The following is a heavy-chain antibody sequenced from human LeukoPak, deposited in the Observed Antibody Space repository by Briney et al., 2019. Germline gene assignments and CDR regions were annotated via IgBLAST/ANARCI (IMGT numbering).Heavy chain of an antibody. V-gene: IGHV3-23*01. Sequence: TGGSLRRSCAASGFTFSFYAMNWVRQAPGKGLEWVSTVTDNGANTYYADSVKGRFTISRDNSKNTLFLQMNSLRAEDTAVYYCARRYYSMDVWGQGTTVTISS. J-gene: IGHJ6*02. CDR3: ARRYYSMDV. CDR2: VTDNGANT. CDR1: GFTFSFYA.